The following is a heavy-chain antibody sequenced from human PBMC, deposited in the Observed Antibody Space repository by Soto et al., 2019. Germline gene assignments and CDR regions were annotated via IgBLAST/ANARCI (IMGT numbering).Heavy chain of an antibody. V-gene: IGHV3-48*02. D-gene: IGHD2-2*01. Sequence: GGSLRLSCAASGFTFGSFTMTWVRQAPGMGLDWVSHISSSSSTIYYADSVKGRFTISRDNAKNSLYLQMNSLRDEDTAVYYYLRLSCCSSTSCYWDYYYYYMDVWGKGTTVTVSS. J-gene: IGHJ6*03. CDR1: GFTFGSFT. CDR2: ISSSSSTI. CDR3: LRLSCCSSTSCYWDYYYYYMDV.